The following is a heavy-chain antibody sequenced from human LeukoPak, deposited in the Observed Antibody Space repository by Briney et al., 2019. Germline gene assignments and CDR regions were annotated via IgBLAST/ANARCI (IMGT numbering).Heavy chain of an antibody. Sequence: PSETLSLTYTVSGGSISSGSYYWSWIRQPAGKGLEWIGRISTSGSTNYNPSLKSRVTISVDTSKNQFSLRLSSVTAADTAVYYCAREVRGVKYYYMDVWGKGTTVTLSS. CDR1: GGSISSGSYY. V-gene: IGHV4-61*02. J-gene: IGHJ6*03. CDR3: AREVRGVKYYYMDV. CDR2: ISTSGST. D-gene: IGHD3-10*01.